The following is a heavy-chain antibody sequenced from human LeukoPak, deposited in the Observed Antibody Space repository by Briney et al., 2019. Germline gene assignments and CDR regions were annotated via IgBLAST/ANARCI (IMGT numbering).Heavy chain of an antibody. CDR2: ISSNGGST. D-gene: IGHD2-2*01. CDR3: ASNTDCSSTSCYAKLAY. Sequence: GGSLRLSCAASAFTFSSYAMHWVRQAPGKGLEYVSAISSNGGSTYYANSVKGRFTISRDNSKNTLYLQMGSLRAEDMAVYYCASNTDCSSTSCYAKLAYWGQGTLVTVSS. V-gene: IGHV3-64*01. CDR1: AFTFSSYA. J-gene: IGHJ4*02.